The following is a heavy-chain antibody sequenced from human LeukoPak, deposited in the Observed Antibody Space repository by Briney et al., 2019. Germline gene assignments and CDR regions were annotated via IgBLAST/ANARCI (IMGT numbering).Heavy chain of an antibody. V-gene: IGHV4-34*01. CDR2: IYDSGST. D-gene: IGHD4-17*01. J-gene: IGHJ5*02. Sequence: PETLSLTCAVYGGSFSGYYWSWIRQPPGKGLEWIGNIYDSGSTYYNPSLKSRVTISVDTSKNQFSLKLSSVTAADTAVYYCARGVTTVTWDWFDPWGQGTLVTVSS. CDR3: ARGVTTVTWDWFDP. CDR1: GGSFSGYY.